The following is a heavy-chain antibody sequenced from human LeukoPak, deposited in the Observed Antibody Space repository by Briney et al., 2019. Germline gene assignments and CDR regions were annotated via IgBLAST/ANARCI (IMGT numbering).Heavy chain of an antibody. CDR2: IKEDGSAK. J-gene: IGHJ4*02. Sequence: GGSLRLSCTASGFTFSRYWMTWVRQAPGKGLEWVANIKEDGSAKYYVDSMKGRFTISRDNAKNSLYLQINSLRAEDTAVYYCARGGVTTYDYWGQGTLVTVSS. CDR3: ARGGVTTYDY. CDR1: GFTFSRYW. D-gene: IGHD3-16*01. V-gene: IGHV3-7*02.